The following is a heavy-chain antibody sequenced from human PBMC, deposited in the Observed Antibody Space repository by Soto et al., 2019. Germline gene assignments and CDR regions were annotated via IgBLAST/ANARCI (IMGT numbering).Heavy chain of an antibody. Sequence: SETLSLTCDVYGGSFSDYIWTWIRQTPGKGLQRIGQINHSGSANYNPSRKSRVTISVHTSSSQFSLELSSVTAADTAVYYCARVGYYDGSGYNAFAIWGQGTMVPVSS. V-gene: IGHV4-34*01. D-gene: IGHD3-22*01. CDR3: ARVGYYDGSGYNAFAI. J-gene: IGHJ3*02. CDR2: INHSGSA. CDR1: GGSFSDYI.